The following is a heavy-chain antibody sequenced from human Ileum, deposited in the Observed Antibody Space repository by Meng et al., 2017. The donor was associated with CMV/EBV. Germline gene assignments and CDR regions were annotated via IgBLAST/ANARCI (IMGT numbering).Heavy chain of an antibody. J-gene: IGHJ4*02. Sequence: GGSLRLSCAASGFSASDNEMSWVSQAPGRGLEWISIIHPDGNTFYAGSMKGRLTISRDNSKNKVFSQMNSLRAEDMRIYYCIRDKEEQIVSARWSHWGQGTLVTVSS. V-gene: IGHV3-53*01. CDR2: IHPDGNT. CDR3: IRDKEEQIVSARWSH. CDR1: GFSASDNE. D-gene: IGHD1/OR15-1a*01.